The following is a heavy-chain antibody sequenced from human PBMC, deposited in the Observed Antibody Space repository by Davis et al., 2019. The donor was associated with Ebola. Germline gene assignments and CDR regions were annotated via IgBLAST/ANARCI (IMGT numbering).Heavy chain of an antibody. CDR1: GGSISSGGYY. D-gene: IGHD4-17*01. V-gene: IGHV4-31*03. Sequence: MPSETLSLTCTVSGGSISSGGYYWSWIRQHPGKGLEWIGYIYYSGSTYYNPSLKSRVTISVDTSKNQFSLKLSSVTAADTAVYYCARVGTTVTTVWFDPWGQGTLVTVSS. J-gene: IGHJ5*02. CDR2: IYYSGST. CDR3: ARVGTTVTTVWFDP.